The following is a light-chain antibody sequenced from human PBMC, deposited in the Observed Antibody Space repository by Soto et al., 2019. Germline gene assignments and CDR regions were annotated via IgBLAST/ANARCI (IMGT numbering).Light chain of an antibody. J-gene: IGKJ2*01. V-gene: IGKV3-20*01. CDR1: QSVSSNY. Sequence: EIVLTQSPGTLSLSPGERATLSCRASQSVSSNYLAWYQQKPGQTPRLLIYGASSRATGIPDRFSGSGSGTDFTLTISILEPEDFAVYYCQQYGSSPYTFGQGTKLEIK. CDR2: GAS. CDR3: QQYGSSPYT.